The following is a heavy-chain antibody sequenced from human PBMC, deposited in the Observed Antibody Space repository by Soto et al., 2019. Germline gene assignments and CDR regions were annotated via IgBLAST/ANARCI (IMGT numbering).Heavy chain of an antibody. CDR2: INGGSGNT. Sequence: GASVKVSCKSSGFTFTSYAIHWLRQAPGQRPQWMGWINGGSGNTKYSQDFQGRVTFTRDTFATTAYLELSSLRSEDTAVYYCAREGALKPFSSWGQGALVTVSS. V-gene: IGHV1-3*01. CDR1: GFTFTSYA. J-gene: IGHJ5*02. CDR3: AREGALKPFSS.